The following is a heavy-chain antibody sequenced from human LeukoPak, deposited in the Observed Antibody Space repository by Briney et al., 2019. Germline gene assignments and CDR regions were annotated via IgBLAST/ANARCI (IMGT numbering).Heavy chain of an antibody. CDR3: ARRKIPYAFGYGPFDY. CDR1: GYTFTSYG. D-gene: IGHD5-18*01. Sequence: GASVKVSCKASGYTFTSYGISWVRQAPGQGLEWMGWISAYNGNTNYAQKLQGRVTMTTDTSTSTAYMELRSLRSDDTAVYYCARRKIPYAFGYGPFDYWGQGTLVTVSS. J-gene: IGHJ4*02. V-gene: IGHV1-18*01. CDR2: ISAYNGNT.